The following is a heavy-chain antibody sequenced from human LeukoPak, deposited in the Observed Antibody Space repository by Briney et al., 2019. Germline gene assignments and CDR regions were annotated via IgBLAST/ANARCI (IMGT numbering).Heavy chain of an antibody. CDR3: ARYQTSIAVAGSAPNWFDP. CDR1: AYTFTGYY. J-gene: IGHJ5*02. V-gene: IGHV1-2*02. Sequence: ASVKVSCKASAYTFTGYYMHWVRQAPGHGLEWMGWINPDTGGTYFAQRFQGRVTMTRDTSISTAYMELRSLRSDDTAVYYCARYQTSIAVAGSAPNWFDPWGQGTLVTVSS. CDR2: INPDTGGT. D-gene: IGHD6-19*01.